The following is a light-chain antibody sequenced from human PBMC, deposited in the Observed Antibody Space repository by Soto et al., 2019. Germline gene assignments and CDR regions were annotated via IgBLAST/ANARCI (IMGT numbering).Light chain of an antibody. CDR2: GAS. V-gene: IGKV3D-15*01. J-gene: IGKJ2*01. CDR1: QNVHTN. Sequence: EIVMTQSPATLSVSPGERATLSCRASQNVHTNLAWYQQKPGQAPRLLIYGASTRATGIAARFSGTGSGTQFTLTISSLQSGDCAVYYCQHYNGWPPYTFGQGTKLDIK. CDR3: QHYNGWPPYT.